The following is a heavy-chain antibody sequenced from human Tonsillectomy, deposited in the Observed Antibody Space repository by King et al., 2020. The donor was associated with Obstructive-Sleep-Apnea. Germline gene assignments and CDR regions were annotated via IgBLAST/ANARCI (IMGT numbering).Heavy chain of an antibody. CDR3: AREGRWLQFRGDDY. D-gene: IGHD5-24*01. CDR2: GYYSGST. J-gene: IGHJ4*02. CDR1: GGSISSNNYY. V-gene: IGHV4-39*07. Sequence: QLQESGPGLVKPSETLSLTCIVSGGSISSNNYYWSWIRQPPGKGLEWIGSGYYSGSTYYNPSLKSRVTISVDTSKNQFSLKLSTVTAADTAVYYCAREGRWLQFRGDDYWGQGTLVTVSS.